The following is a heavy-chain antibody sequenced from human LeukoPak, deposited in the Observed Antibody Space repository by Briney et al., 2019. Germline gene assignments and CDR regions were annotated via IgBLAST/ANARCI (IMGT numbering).Heavy chain of an antibody. J-gene: IGHJ4*02. D-gene: IGHD1-26*01. Sequence: GGSLRLSCAASGFTVSSNYMSWVRQAPGKGLEWVSVIYSGGSTYYADSVKGRFTISRDNSKNTLYLQMNSLRAEDTAVYYCARERPSIVGATGVIDYWGQGTLVTVSS. CDR2: IYSGGST. V-gene: IGHV3-66*01. CDR3: ARERPSIVGATGVIDY. CDR1: GFTVSSNY.